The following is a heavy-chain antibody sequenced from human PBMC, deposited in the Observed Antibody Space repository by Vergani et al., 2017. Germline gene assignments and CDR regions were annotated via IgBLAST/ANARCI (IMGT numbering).Heavy chain of an antibody. Sequence: EVQLLESGGGLVQPGGSLRLSCAASGFTFSSYAMSWVRQAPGKGLEWVSAISGSGGSTYYADSVKGRFTIARDNSKNTLYLQMNSLRAEDTAVYYWARGARSYYDSSGYFGYWGQGTLVTVSS. D-gene: IGHD3-22*01. V-gene: IGHV3-23*01. CDR3: ARGARSYYDSSGYFGY. CDR2: ISGSGGST. J-gene: IGHJ4*02. CDR1: GFTFSSYA.